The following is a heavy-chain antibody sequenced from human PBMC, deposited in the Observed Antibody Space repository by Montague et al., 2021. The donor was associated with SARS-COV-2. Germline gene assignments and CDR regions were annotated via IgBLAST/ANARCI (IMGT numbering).Heavy chain of an antibody. CDR2: SSGSGGST. CDR1: GFTFSNYA. J-gene: IGHJ4*02. D-gene: IGHD3-3*01. V-gene: IGHV3-23*01. Sequence: SLRLSCAASGFTFSNYAMSWVRQAPGKGLEWVSASSGSGGSTYYADSXXGRFTISRDNSKNTLYLQMNSLRAEDTAVYYCAKDPHYDFWSGYYLDYWGQGTLVTVSS. CDR3: AKDPHYDFWSGYYLDY.